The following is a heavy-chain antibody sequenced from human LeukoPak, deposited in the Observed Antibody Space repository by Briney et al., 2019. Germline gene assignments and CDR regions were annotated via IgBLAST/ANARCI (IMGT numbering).Heavy chain of an antibody. V-gene: IGHV1-18*01. Sequence: GASVKVSCKASGYTFTSYGISWVRQAPGQGLEWMGWISVYNGKTNYAQRLQGRVTMTTDTSTSTAYMELRSLRSDDTAVYYCARDLLYYDSSGQARAYYYYYGMGVWGQGTTVTVSS. CDR2: ISVYNGKT. J-gene: IGHJ6*02. CDR1: GYTFTSYG. D-gene: IGHD3-22*01. CDR3: ARDLLYYDSSGQARAYYYYYGMGV.